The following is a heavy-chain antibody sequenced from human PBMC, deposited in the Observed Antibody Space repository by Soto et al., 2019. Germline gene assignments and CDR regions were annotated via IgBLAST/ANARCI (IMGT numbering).Heavy chain of an antibody. D-gene: IGHD3-10*01. Sequence: GESLKISCKGSGYSFTTYWIAWVRQMPGKDLEWMGIIYPGDSDTKYSPSFQGQVTISADRSISTAYLQWSSLKASDTAMYYCARRGHYASGSFASETYSKLIPAPLDSWGQGTLVTVSS. CDR2: IYPGDSDT. CDR1: GYSFTTYW. J-gene: IGHJ5*01. CDR3: ARRGHYASGSFASETYSKLIPAPLDS. V-gene: IGHV5-51*01.